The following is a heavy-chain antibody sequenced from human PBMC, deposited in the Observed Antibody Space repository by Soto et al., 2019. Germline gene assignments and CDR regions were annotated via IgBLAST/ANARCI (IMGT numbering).Heavy chain of an antibody. J-gene: IGHJ4*01. CDR2: VSAYNGEK. CDR1: GYTFTNYG. CDR3: SRGTSIPASGDY. V-gene: IGHV1-18*01. Sequence: QVQLVQSGAEVKKPGASVKVSCKASGYTFTNYGINWVRQAPGQGLEWLGWVSAYNGEKRYAQRVQARVIMTTDTSTTTAYMEFRSLRSDDTAVYYCSRGTSIPASGDYWGQGTLVTVSS. D-gene: IGHD6-6*01.